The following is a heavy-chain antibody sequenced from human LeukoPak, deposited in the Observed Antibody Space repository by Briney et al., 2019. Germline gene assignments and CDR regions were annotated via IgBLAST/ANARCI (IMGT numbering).Heavy chain of an antibody. D-gene: IGHD1-26*01. CDR1: GGSISSGGYY. CDR2: IYYSGST. J-gene: IGHJ4*02. CDR3: ARRIMTYIPIVGARTYYFDY. V-gene: IGHV4-31*03. Sequence: PSETLSLTCTVSGGSISSGGYYWSWIRQHPGKGLEWIGYIYYSGSTYYNPSLKSRVTISVDTSKNQFSLKLSSVTAADTAVYYCARRIMTYIPIVGARTYYFDYWGQGTLVTVSS.